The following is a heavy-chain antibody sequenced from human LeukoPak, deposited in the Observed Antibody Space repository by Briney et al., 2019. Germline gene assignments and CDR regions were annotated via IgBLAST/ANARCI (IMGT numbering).Heavy chain of an antibody. CDR2: IYGDGTI. CDR1: GGSISKQY. J-gene: IGHJ4*02. Sequence: KPSETLSLTCTVSGGSISKQYWNWVRQSAGKGLEWIGRIYGDGTITYNPSLRSRVTMSLDTSKNQFSLRLTSVTAADTAVYYCARSGVVVAAIFDYWGQGTLVTVSS. D-gene: IGHD2-15*01. V-gene: IGHV4-4*07. CDR3: ARSGVVVAAIFDY.